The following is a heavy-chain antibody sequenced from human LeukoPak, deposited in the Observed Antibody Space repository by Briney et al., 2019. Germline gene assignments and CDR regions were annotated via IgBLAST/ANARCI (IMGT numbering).Heavy chain of an antibody. D-gene: IGHD3-3*01. Sequence: GGSLRLSCAASGFTFSSYSMNWVRQAPGKGLEWVSYISSSSSTIYYADSVKGRFTISRDNAKNSLYLQMNSLRAEDTAVYYCARVRTIFGAQDGFDPWGQGTLVTVSS. CDR3: ARVRTIFGAQDGFDP. CDR2: ISSSSSTI. V-gene: IGHV3-48*01. CDR1: GFTFSSYS. J-gene: IGHJ5*02.